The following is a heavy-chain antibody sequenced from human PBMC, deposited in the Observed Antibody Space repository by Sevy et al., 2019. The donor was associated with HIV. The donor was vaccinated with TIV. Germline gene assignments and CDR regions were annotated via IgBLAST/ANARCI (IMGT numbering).Heavy chain of an antibody. CDR3: AGENAWGRGYS. J-gene: IGHJ4*02. CDR1: GGSITSLY. D-gene: IGHD1-26*01. V-gene: IGHV4-59*11. CDR2: IYYNGHI. Sequence: SETLSLTCTVSGGSITSLYWNWIRQPPGKGLEWIANIYYNGHINYNPSLKSRVTLSLDTSKNQFSLRLSSITAADTAMYYCAGENAWGRGYSWGQGTLVTVSS.